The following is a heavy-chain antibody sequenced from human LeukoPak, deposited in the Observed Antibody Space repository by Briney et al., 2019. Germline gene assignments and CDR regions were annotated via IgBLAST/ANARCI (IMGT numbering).Heavy chain of an antibody. CDR1: GFTFSSYS. J-gene: IGHJ6*03. CDR2: ISSSSSYI. Sequence: GGSLRLSCAASGFTFSSYSMNWVRQAPGKGLEWVSSISSSSSYIYYADSVKGRFTISRDNAKNSLYLQMNSLRAEDTAVYYCARDGAKNYKEYYYYYMDVWGKGTTVTVSS. V-gene: IGHV3-21*01. D-gene: IGHD1-7*01. CDR3: ARDGAKNYKEYYYYYMDV.